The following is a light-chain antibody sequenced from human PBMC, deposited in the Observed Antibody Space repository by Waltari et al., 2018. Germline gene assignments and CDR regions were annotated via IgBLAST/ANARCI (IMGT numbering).Light chain of an antibody. CDR1: SSYLGSTL. J-gene: IGLJ3*02. CDR3: AAWDDSLYEV. Sequence: QSVLTQPPTASGTSWQTVNTACSVGSSYLGSTLLYWYQQLPGTAPKLLIYRNNQRPSGVPDRFSGSKSGTSASLAISGLRSEDEADYYCAAWDDSLYEVFGGGTKLTVL. CDR2: RNN. V-gene: IGLV1-47*01.